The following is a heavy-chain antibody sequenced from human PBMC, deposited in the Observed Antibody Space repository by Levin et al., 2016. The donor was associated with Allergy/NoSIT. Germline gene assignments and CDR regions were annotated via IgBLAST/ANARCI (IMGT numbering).Heavy chain of an antibody. J-gene: IGHJ4*02. CDR1: GFTVSTNY. Sequence: GGSLRLSCAASGFTVSTNYMNWVRQAPGKGLEWVSVLYVGAGIYYADSVKGRFTISRDNSKNTLFLQMDSLRVEDTAVYYCAREGPERAASTNYLDVWGQGTLVTVAS. CDR3: AREGPERAASTNYLDV. CDR2: LYVGAGI. D-gene: IGHD2-15*01. V-gene: IGHV3-66*02.